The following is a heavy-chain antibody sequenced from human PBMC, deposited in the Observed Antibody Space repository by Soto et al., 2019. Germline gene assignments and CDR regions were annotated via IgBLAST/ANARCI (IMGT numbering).Heavy chain of an antibody. CDR1: GGTFSNYA. CDR3: ARGVGWEPLDY. V-gene: IGHV1-69*13. Sequence: SVKVSCKASGGTFSNYAISWVRQAPGQGLEWMGGIIPIFGTSNSAQKFQGRVSLTADESTSSAYMELSSLRSEDTAVYYCARGVGWEPLDYWGQANLVTVSS. CDR2: IIPIFGTS. D-gene: IGHD1-26*01. J-gene: IGHJ4*02.